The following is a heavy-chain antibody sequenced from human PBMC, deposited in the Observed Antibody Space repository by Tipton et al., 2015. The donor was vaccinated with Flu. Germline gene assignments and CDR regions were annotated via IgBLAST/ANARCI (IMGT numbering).Heavy chain of an antibody. CDR2: IYHSGST. V-gene: IGHV4-38-2*02. D-gene: IGHD6-19*01. Sequence: TLSLTCTVSGYSISSGYYWGWIRQPPGKGLEWIGSIYHSGSTYYNPSLKSRVTISVDTSKNQFSLKLSSVTAADTAVHYCARGPEQWLVNPHYFDYWGQGTLVTVSS. CDR3: ARGPEQWLVNPHYFDY. CDR1: GYSISSGYY. J-gene: IGHJ4*02.